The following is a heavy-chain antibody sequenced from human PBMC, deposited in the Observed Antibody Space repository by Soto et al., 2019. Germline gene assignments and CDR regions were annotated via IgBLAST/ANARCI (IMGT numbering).Heavy chain of an antibody. CDR3: AVSYYYDSSGYYYLDY. CDR1: GGSISSGDYY. CDR2: IYYSGST. Sequence: SETLSLTCTVSGGSISSGDYYWSWIRQPPGKGLEWIGYIYYSGSTYYNPSLKSRVTISVDTSKNQFSLRLSSVTAADAAVYYCAVSYYYDSSGYYYLDYWGQGTLVTVS. J-gene: IGHJ4*02. D-gene: IGHD3-22*01. V-gene: IGHV4-30-4*01.